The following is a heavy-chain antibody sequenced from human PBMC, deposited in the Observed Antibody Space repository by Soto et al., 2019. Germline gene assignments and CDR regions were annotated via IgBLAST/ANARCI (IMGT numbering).Heavy chain of an antibody. CDR3: ARETYCSGGSCYHNWFDP. J-gene: IGHJ5*02. CDR1: GGSISSYY. CDR2: IYYSGST. Sequence: SETLSLTCTVSGGSISSYYWSWIRQPPGKGLEWIGYIYYSGSTNYNPSLKSRVTISVDTSKNQFSLKLSSVTAADTAVYYCARETYCSGGSCYHNWFDPWGQGTLVTVSS. V-gene: IGHV4-59*01. D-gene: IGHD2-15*01.